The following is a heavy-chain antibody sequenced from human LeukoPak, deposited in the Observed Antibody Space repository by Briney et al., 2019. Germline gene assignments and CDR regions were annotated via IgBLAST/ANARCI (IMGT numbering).Heavy chain of an antibody. Sequence: SETLSPTCAVSGDSISGFYWSWIRQPPGKGLEWIGYIYYSGSTNYNPSLKSRVTISVDTSKNQFSLKLSSVTAADTAVYYCAAEDTAMGRDAFDIWGQGTMVTVSS. CDR1: GDSISGFY. CDR2: IYYSGST. CDR3: AAEDTAMGRDAFDI. V-gene: IGHV4-59*08. D-gene: IGHD5-18*01. J-gene: IGHJ3*02.